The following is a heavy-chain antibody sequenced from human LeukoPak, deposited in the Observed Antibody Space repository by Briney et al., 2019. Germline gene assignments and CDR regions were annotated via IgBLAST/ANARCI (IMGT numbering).Heavy chain of an antibody. Sequence: GGSLRLSCAASGFTFSSYAMSWVRQAPGKGLEWVSSISGSGGSTYYADSVKGRFTISRDNSKNTLYLQMNSLRAEDTAVYYGAGGNWNDAPFYYYYYGMDVWGQGTTVTVSS. J-gene: IGHJ6*02. CDR3: AGGNWNDAPFYYYYYGMDV. D-gene: IGHD1-20*01. CDR2: ISGSGGST. CDR1: GFTFSSYA. V-gene: IGHV3-23*01.